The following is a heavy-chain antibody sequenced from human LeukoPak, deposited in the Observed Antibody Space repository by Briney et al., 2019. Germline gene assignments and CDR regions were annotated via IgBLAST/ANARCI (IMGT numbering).Heavy chain of an antibody. D-gene: IGHD2-2*02. CDR3: AKTYRYCSSTSCYNY. J-gene: IGHJ4*02. CDR2: ISGSGDST. CDR1: GFTFSSYA. V-gene: IGHV3-23*01. Sequence: PGGSLRLSCAASGFTFSSYAMSWVRQAPGKGLEWVSGISGSGDSTYYADSVKGRFTISRDNSKNTLYLQMNSLRAEDTAVYYCAKTYRYCSSTSCYNYWGQGTLVTVSS.